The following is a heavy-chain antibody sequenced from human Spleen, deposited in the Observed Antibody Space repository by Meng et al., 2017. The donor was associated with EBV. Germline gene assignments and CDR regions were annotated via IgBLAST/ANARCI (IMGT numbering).Heavy chain of an antibody. CDR1: GGSISSDNW. D-gene: IGHD3-10*01. V-gene: IGHV4-4*02. CDR2: IHHGGST. Sequence: PKESAPGLVESSGTLSLTSGVSGGSISSDNWWTWVRQPPGKGLEWVGEIHHGGSTNYNPSLKSRVTISLDKSKNQFSLRLTSVTAADTAVYYCSIIIYGSGLNSWFDPWGQGTLVTVSS. J-gene: IGHJ5*02. CDR3: SIIIYGSGLNSWFDP.